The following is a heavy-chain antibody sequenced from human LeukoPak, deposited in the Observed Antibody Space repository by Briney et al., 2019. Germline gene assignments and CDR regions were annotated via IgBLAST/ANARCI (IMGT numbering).Heavy chain of an antibody. CDR1: GFTFSSYG. Sequence: PRGSLRLSCAASGFTFSSYGMHWVRQAPGKGLEWVAVIWYDGSNKYYADSVKGRFTISRDNSKNTLYLQMNSLRAEDTAVYYCARETAVASTHPFDYWGQGTLVTVSS. CDR3: ARETAVASTHPFDY. D-gene: IGHD6-19*01. CDR2: IWYDGSNK. J-gene: IGHJ4*02. V-gene: IGHV3-33*01.